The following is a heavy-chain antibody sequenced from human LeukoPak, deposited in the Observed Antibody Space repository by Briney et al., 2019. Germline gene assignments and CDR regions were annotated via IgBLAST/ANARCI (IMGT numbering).Heavy chain of an antibody. D-gene: IGHD2-2*01. CDR1: GFTFSDYY. CDR3: AKGGADIVVVPATGVFDY. CDR2: ISSSGSTI. Sequence: GGSLRLSCAASGFTFSDYYMSWIRQAPGKGLEWVSYISSSGSTIYYADSVKGRFTISRDNAKNSLYLQMNSLRAEDTAVYYCAKGGADIVVVPATGVFDYWGQGTLVTVSS. V-gene: IGHV3-11*04. J-gene: IGHJ4*02.